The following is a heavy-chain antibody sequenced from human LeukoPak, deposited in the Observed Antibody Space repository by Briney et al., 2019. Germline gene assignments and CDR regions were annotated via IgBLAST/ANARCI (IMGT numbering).Heavy chain of an antibody. CDR2: ISGSGGST. V-gene: IGHV3-23*01. CDR3: AKYSPAYCSGGSCLNCFDY. Sequence: GGSLRLSCAASGFTFSSYAMSWVRQAPGKGLEWVSAISGSGGSTYYADSVKGRFTISRDNSKNTLYLQMSSLRAEDTAVYYCAKYSPAYCSGGSCLNCFDYWGQGTLVTVSS. CDR1: GFTFSSYA. D-gene: IGHD2-15*01. J-gene: IGHJ4*02.